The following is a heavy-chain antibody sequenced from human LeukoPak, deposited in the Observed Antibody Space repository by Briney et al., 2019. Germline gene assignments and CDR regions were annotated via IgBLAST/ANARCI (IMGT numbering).Heavy chain of an antibody. CDR1: GFTFSSYS. CDR2: ISSSSSYI. V-gene: IGHV3-21*01. Sequence: GGSLRLSCAASGFTFSSYSMNWVRQAPGKGLEWVLSISSSSSYIYYADSVKGRFTISRDNAKNSLYLQMNSLRAEDTAVYYCARETSSGWYLSFDYWGQGTLVTVSS. CDR3: ARETSSGWYLSFDY. D-gene: IGHD6-19*01. J-gene: IGHJ4*02.